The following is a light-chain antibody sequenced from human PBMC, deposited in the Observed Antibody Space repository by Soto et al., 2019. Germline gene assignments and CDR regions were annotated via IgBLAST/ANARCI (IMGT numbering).Light chain of an antibody. CDR2: AAS. Sequence: DIQMTQSPSSLSASVGDRVTITCRASQNIRNYLNWYQQRPGKTPNLLVYAASNLRGGVPSRFSGSGSGTVFTLTINSLQSEDFAIYFCQQYNDWPFTFGPGTKVDIK. V-gene: IGKV1-39*01. CDR3: QQYNDWPFT. J-gene: IGKJ3*01. CDR1: QNIRNY.